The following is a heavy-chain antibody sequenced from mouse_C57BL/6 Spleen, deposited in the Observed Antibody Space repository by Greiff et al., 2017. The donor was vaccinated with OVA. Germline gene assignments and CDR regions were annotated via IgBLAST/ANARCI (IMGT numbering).Heavy chain of an antibody. CDR1: GYTFTSYW. Sequence: VQLQQSGAELVKPGASVKLSCKASGYTFTSYWMHWVKQRPGQGLEWIGMIHPNSGSTNYNEKFKSKATLTVDKSSSPAYMQLRSLTSEDSAVDYGARTESYDDPAWFAYWGQGTLVTVSA. V-gene: IGHV1-64*01. CDR3: ARTESYDDPAWFAY. D-gene: IGHD3-3*01. J-gene: IGHJ3*01. CDR2: IHPNSGST.